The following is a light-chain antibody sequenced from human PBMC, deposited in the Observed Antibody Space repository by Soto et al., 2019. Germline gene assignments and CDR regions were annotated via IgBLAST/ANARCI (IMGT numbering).Light chain of an antibody. CDR1: QSVLYSSDNKNY. V-gene: IGKV4-1*01. Sequence: DIVMTQSPDSLAVSLGERATINCKSSQSVLYSSDNKNYLAWYQQKPGQPPQLLIYWASTRESGVPDRFSGTGSGTDFTLTISSLQAADVAVYYCQQYYSTPPSFGGGTKVAIK. CDR3: QQYYSTPPS. CDR2: WAS. J-gene: IGKJ4*01.